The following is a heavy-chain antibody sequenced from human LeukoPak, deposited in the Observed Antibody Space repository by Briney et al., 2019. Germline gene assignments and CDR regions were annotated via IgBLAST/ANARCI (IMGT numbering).Heavy chain of an antibody. D-gene: IGHD2-2*01. Sequence: GGSLRLSCAASGFTFSTYWMHWVRQAPGKGLVWVSRINTDGSNTNYADSVKGRFTISRDNAENTLYLQMNSLRAEDTVVYYCARAEDCSSTSCPRAFDIWGQGTMVTVSS. J-gene: IGHJ3*02. CDR1: GFTFSTYW. CDR3: ARAEDCSSTSCPRAFDI. CDR2: INTDGSNT. V-gene: IGHV3-74*01.